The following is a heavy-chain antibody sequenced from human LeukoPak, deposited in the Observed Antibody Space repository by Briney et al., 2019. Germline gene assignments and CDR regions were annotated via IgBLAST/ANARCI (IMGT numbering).Heavy chain of an antibody. Sequence: NPSETLSLTCAVYGGSFSGYYWSWIRQPPGKGLEWIGEINHSGSTNYNPSLKSRVTISVDTSKNQFSLKLSSVTAADTAVYYCAGPYCSSTSCLYGMDVWGQGTTVTVSS. V-gene: IGHV4-34*01. J-gene: IGHJ6*02. CDR1: GGSFSGYY. D-gene: IGHD2-2*01. CDR3: AGPYCSSTSCLYGMDV. CDR2: INHSGST.